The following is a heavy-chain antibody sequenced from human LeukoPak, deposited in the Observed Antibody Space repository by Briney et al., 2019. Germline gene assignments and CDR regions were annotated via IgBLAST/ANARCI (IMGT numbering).Heavy chain of an antibody. D-gene: IGHD6-13*01. CDR1: GFTFSSYW. V-gene: IGHV3-7*03. Sequence: GGSLRLSCAASGFTFSSYWMSWVRQAPGKGLEWVANIKQDGSEKYYVDSVKGRFTISRDNPKNTLYLQMNTLRAEDTAIYYCAKGGGSSTWYRTSVDYWGQGTLVTVSS. J-gene: IGHJ4*02. CDR3: AKGGGSSTWYRTSVDY. CDR2: IKQDGSEK.